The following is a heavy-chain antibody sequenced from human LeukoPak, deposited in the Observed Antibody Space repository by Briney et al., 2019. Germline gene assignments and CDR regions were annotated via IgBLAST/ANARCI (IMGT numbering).Heavy chain of an antibody. V-gene: IGHV4-4*07. CDR3: ARDRYDSSGYYIFFDY. D-gene: IGHD3-22*01. CDR2: IYTSGST. CDR1: GGSISSYY. J-gene: IGHJ4*02. Sequence: SETLSLTCTVSGGSISSYYWSWIRQPAGKGLEWIGRIYTSGSTNYNPSLKSRVTMSVDTSKNQFSLKLSSVTAADTAVYYCARDRYDSSGYYIFFDYWGQGTLVTVSS.